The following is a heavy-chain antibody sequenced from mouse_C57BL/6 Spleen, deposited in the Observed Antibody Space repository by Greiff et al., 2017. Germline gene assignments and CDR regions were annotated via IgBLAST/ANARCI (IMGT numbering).Heavy chain of an antibody. CDR3: ARGGLNGYFDD. CDR1: GFTFSDYG. D-gene: IGHD2-2*01. CDR2: ISSGSSTI. J-gene: IGHJ1*03. V-gene: IGHV5-17*01. Sequence: DVQLVESGGGLVKPGGSLKLSCAASGFTFSDYGMHWVRQAPEKGLEWVAYISSGSSTIYYADTVKGRFTISRDNAKNTVFLEMTSLRSEDTAMYYCARGGLNGYFDDWGKGTTVTVSS.